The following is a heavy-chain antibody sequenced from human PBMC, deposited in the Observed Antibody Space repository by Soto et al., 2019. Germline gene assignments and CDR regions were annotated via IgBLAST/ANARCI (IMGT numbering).Heavy chain of an antibody. Sequence: QVQLVQSGAEVKKPGASVKVSCKASGYTFTSYYMHWVRQAPGQGLEWMGIINPSGGSTSYAQKFQGRVTMTMDTSTSTVYMELSSLRSEYTAVYYSATAGWGYCSGGGYFSRVGYYMDVWGNGTTVTVSS. D-gene: IGHD2-15*01. CDR3: ATAGWGYCSGGGYFSRVGYYMDV. V-gene: IGHV1-46*03. CDR2: INPSGGST. J-gene: IGHJ6*03. CDR1: GYTFTSYY.